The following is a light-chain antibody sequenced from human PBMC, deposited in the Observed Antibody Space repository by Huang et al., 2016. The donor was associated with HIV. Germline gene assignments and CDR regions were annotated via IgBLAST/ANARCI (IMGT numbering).Light chain of an antibody. V-gene: IGKV3-11*01. CDR3: QQRYSWPPLT. CDR2: DAS. CDR1: QNIRKY. Sequence: TVLTQSPATLSLSPGERATLSCRASQNIRKYLAWYQQKPGQAPRLLIYDASNRATGIPARFSGSGSVTDFTLTITSLEPEDFAVYYCQQRYSWPPLTFGGGTKVEIK. J-gene: IGKJ4*01.